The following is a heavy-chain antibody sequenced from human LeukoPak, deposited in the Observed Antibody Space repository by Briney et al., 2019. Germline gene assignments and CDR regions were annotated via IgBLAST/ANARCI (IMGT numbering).Heavy chain of an antibody. CDR1: GFTFSSYW. Sequence: GGSLRLSCAASGFTFSSYWMSWVRQAPGKGLEWVAVISYDGSKIFYADSVKGRFTISRDNTKNTLYLQMNSLRPEDTAVYYCAKTRYFDWPSEYWGQGTLVTVSS. CDR3: AKTRYFDWPSEY. J-gene: IGHJ4*02. D-gene: IGHD3-9*01. CDR2: ISYDGSKI. V-gene: IGHV3-30*18.